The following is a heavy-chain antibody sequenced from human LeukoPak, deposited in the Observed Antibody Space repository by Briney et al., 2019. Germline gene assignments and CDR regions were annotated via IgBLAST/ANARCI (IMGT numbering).Heavy chain of an antibody. D-gene: IGHD4-17*01. CDR3: AIGRHDYGDYDY. Sequence: GGSLSLSCAASGFTFSSYGMHWVRQAPGKGLEWVAVISYDGSNKYYADSVKGRFTISRDNSKNTLYLQMNSLRAEDTAVYYCAIGRHDYGDYDYWGQGTLVTVSS. CDR2: ISYDGSNK. J-gene: IGHJ4*02. CDR1: GFTFSSYG. V-gene: IGHV3-30*03.